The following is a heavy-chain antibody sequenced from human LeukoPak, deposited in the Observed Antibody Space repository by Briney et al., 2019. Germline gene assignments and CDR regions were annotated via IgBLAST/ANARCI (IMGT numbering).Heavy chain of an antibody. Sequence: SETLSLTCAVYGGSFSGHYWSWIRQPPGKGLEWIGEIDHRGGANYNPSLTSLKNRVTISVDTSKKQFSLKVTSVTAADTAVFYCARGQKDSSGYLKWFDPWGQGTQVTVSS. V-gene: IGHV4-34*01. CDR3: ARGQKDSSGYLKWFDP. CDR1: GGSFSGHY. D-gene: IGHD3-22*01. J-gene: IGHJ5*02. CDR2: IDHRGGA.